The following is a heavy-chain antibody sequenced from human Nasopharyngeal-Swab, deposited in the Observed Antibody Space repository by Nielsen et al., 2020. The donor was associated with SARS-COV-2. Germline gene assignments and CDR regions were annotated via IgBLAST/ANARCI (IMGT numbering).Heavy chain of an antibody. CDR2: IVVGSGHT. CDR1: GLTTKTSA. V-gene: IGHV1-58*02. D-gene: IGHD1-20*01. Sequence: SVKVSCKSSGLTTKTSAMHWVRQARGQRLEWIGWIVVGSGHTNYAQNFRERLTISYDMSTDTAYMELCSLSFEDTAVYFCAAGRSDNWNAAWFDPWGQGTLVTVSS. CDR3: AAGRSDNWNAAWFDP. J-gene: IGHJ5*02.